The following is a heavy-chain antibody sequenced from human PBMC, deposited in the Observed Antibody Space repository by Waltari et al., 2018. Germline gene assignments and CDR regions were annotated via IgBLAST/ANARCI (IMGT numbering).Heavy chain of an antibody. CDR2: ISNSGATI. D-gene: IGHD2-8*02. CDR1: GFSFSDHY. Sequence: QVQLVQSGGGLVKPGGSLRLPCAASGFSFSDHYMSWIRQAPGKGLEWITYISNSGATIYYAASVKGRFTVSRDNAKNSLFLQMDSLRDDDTAFYYCARGGAWWSPFDYWGQGTLVTVSS. J-gene: IGHJ4*02. V-gene: IGHV3-11*01. CDR3: ARGGAWWSPFDY.